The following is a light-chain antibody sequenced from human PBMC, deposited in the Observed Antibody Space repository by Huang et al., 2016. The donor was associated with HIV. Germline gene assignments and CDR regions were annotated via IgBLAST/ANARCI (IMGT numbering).Light chain of an antibody. CDR3: QQRGNWPFT. CDR2: DAS. CDR1: QRLSSY. Sequence: EIVLTQSPATLSLSPGERATLSCRASQRLSSYLAWYQQKPGQAPRLLIYDASNRATVIPARFSGSGSGTDFTLTISSLEPEDFSLYYCQQRGNWPFTFGQGTRLEIK. J-gene: IGKJ5*01. V-gene: IGKV3-11*01.